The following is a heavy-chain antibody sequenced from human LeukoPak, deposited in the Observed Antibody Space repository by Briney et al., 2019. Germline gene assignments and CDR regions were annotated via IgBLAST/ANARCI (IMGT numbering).Heavy chain of an antibody. V-gene: IGHV3-23*01. CDR3: ARDMSNGAFDI. CDR2: ISGSGSSI. Sequence: GGSLRLSCAASGFTFSSYAMSWVRQAPGKGLEWVSAISGSGSSIYYADSVEGRFTISRDNAKHSLYLQMNSLRAEDTAVYYCARDMSNGAFDIRGQGTMVTVSS. D-gene: IGHD5/OR15-5a*01. CDR1: GFTFSSYA. J-gene: IGHJ3*02.